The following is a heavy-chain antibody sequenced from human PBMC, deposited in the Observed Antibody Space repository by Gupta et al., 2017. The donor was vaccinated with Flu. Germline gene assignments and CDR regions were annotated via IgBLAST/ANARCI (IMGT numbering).Heavy chain of an antibody. V-gene: IGHV3-7*04. CDR1: GFTFSSYW. Sequence: EVQLVESGGGLVQPGGSLRLSCAASGFTFSSYWMSWVRQAPGKGLEWVAIIKQDGSEKYYVDSVKGRFTISRDNAKNSLYLQMNSLRAEDTAVYYCARDKWGYSSSSGEDYWGQGTLVTVSS. D-gene: IGHD6-6*01. CDR2: IKQDGSEK. J-gene: IGHJ4*02. CDR3: ARDKWGYSSSSGEDY.